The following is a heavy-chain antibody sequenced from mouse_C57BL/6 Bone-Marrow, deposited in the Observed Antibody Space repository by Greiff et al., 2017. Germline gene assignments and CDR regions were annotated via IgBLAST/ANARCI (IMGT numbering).Heavy chain of an antibody. Sequence: QVQLQQPGTELVKPGASVKLSCKASGYTFTSYWMHWVKQRPGQGLEWIGNINPSNGGTNYNEKFKSKATLTVDKSSSTAYMQLSSLTSEDSAVYYCAREGGSLSILDYYAMDYWGQGTSVTVSS. CDR1: GYTFTSYW. CDR3: AREGGSLSILDYYAMDY. J-gene: IGHJ4*01. D-gene: IGHD2-10*02. CDR2: INPSNGGT. V-gene: IGHV1-53*01.